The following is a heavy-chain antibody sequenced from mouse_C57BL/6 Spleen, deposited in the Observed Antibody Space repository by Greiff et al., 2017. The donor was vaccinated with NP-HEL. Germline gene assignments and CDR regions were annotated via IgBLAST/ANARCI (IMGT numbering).Heavy chain of an antibody. CDR3: ARYYYGSTRYAMDY. CDR2: IDPEDGET. D-gene: IGHD1-1*01. Sequence: EVKVVESGAELVKPGASVKLSCTASGFNIKDYYMHWVKQRTEQGLEWIGRIDPEDGETKYAPKFQGKATITAATSSNTAYLQRSSLTSEDTAVYYCARYYYGSTRYAMDYWGQGTSVTVSS. V-gene: IGHV14-2*01. J-gene: IGHJ4*01. CDR1: GFNIKDYY.